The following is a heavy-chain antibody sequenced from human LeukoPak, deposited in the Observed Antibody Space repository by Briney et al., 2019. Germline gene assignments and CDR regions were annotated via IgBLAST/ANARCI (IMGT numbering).Heavy chain of an antibody. CDR3: VKGIVVVTARAFDY. J-gene: IGHJ4*02. V-gene: IGHV3-64D*06. D-gene: IGHD2-21*02. CDR1: GFTFSSYA. Sequence: GGSLRLSCSASGFTFSSYAMHWVRQAPGKGLEYVSSISSNGGSTYYADSVKGRFTISRDNSKNTLYLQMSSLRPEDTAVYYCVKGIVVVTARAFDYWGRGTLVTVSS. CDR2: ISSNGGST.